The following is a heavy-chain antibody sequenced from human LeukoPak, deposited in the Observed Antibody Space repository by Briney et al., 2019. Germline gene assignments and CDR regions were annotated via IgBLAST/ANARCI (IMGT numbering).Heavy chain of an antibody. V-gene: IGHV3-23*01. CDR2: ISRSGDNT. CDR3: ARGGVVVTHVSYYFDY. J-gene: IGHJ4*02. Sequence: GGSLRLSCAASGFTFSSSPLSWVRQAPGKGLEWVSAISRSGDNTHYADSVKGRLTISRDNSKNTLYLQMNSLRAEDTAVYYCARGGVVVTHVSYYFDYWGQGTLVTVSS. D-gene: IGHD3-22*01. CDR1: GFTFSSSP.